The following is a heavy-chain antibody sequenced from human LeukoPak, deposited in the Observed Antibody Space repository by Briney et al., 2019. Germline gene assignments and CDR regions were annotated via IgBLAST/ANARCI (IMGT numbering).Heavy chain of an antibody. CDR3: AREGRETGTTFISGSLKYYYYMDV. CDR1: GFTLSSYS. J-gene: IGHJ6*03. CDR2: ISSSSSYI. D-gene: IGHD1-7*01. V-gene: IGHV3-21*01. Sequence: PGGSLRLSCAASGFTLSSYSMNWVRQAPGKGLEWVSSISSSSSYIYYADSVKGRFTISRDNAKKSLFLQMNSLRAEDTAVYYCAREGRETGTTFISGSLKYYYYMDVWGKGTTVTVSS.